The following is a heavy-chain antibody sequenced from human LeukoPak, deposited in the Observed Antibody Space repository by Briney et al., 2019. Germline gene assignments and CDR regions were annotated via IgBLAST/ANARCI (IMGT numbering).Heavy chain of an antibody. V-gene: IGHV3-74*01. CDR1: GVTLSSYW. CDR3: VAARADFDY. J-gene: IGHJ4*02. D-gene: IGHD2-15*01. Sequence: GGSLRLSCAASGVTLSSYWMHWVRQAPGKGLVWVSRINSDGTSTTYADPVKSRFTISRDTAKNSLYLQMNSLRAEDTAVYYCVAARADFDYWGQGTLVTVSS. CDR2: INSDGTST.